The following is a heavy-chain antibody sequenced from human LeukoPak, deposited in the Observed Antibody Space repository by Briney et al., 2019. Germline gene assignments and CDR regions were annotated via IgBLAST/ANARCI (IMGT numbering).Heavy chain of an antibody. Sequence: ASVKVSCKSSAYTFTGYYMHWVRHAPGQGLEWMGWINPNSGGTNYAQKFQGKVTMTRDTSISTAYMELSRLGSDDTAVYYCARSGLTTYYYYGMDVWGQGTTVTVSS. V-gene: IGHV1-2*02. CDR2: INPNSGGT. CDR3: ARSGLTTYYYYGMDV. CDR1: AYTFTGYY. D-gene: IGHD4/OR15-4a*01. J-gene: IGHJ6*02.